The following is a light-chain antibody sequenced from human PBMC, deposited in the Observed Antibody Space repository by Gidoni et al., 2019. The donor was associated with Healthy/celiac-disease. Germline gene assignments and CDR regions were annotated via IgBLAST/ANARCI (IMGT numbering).Light chain of an antibody. CDR3: QQYGSSPTWT. V-gene: IGKV3-20*01. CDR2: GAS. Sequence: EIVLTQSPGTLSLFPGERATLSCRASQSVSSSYLAWYQQKPGQAPRLLIYGASSRATGIPDRFSGSGSGKDFTLTISRLEPEDFAVYYCQQYGSSPTWTFGQGTKVEIK. CDR1: QSVSSSY. J-gene: IGKJ1*01.